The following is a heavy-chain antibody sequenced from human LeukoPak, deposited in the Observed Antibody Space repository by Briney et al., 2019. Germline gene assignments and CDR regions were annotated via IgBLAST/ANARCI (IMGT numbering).Heavy chain of an antibody. CDR1: GGSISSYY. D-gene: IGHD3-10*01. CDR3: ARVGRGVNLLDY. CDR2: ISYSGST. V-gene: IGHV4-59*01. Sequence: PSENLSLTCTVSGGSISSYYWSWIRQPPGKGLEWIGYISYSGSTNYNPSLKSRVTISVDTSKSQFSLKLTSVTAADTAVYYCARVGRGVNLLDYWGQGTLVTVSS. J-gene: IGHJ4*02.